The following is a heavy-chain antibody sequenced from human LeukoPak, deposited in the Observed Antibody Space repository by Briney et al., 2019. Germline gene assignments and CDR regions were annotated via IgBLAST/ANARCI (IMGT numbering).Heavy chain of an antibody. Sequence: ASVKVSCKASGYTFTGYYMHWVRQAPGQGLEWMGWINPNSGGTNYAQKFQGRVTMTRDTSISTAYMELSRLRSDDTAVYYCARDPGSSWPYNWFDPWGQGTLVTVSS. J-gene: IGHJ5*02. CDR1: GYTFTGYY. CDR3: ARDPGSSWPYNWFDP. CDR2: INPNSGGT. D-gene: IGHD6-13*01. V-gene: IGHV1-2*02.